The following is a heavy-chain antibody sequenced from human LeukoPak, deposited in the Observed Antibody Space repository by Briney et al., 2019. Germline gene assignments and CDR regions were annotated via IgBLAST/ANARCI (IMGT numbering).Heavy chain of an antibody. D-gene: IGHD3-10*01. CDR1: GYTFIDHY. CDR3: ARGRTLVRGVIIRGDY. CDR2: INPKSGAT. J-gene: IGHJ4*02. V-gene: IGHV1-2*02. Sequence: ASVKVSCKASGYTFIDHYMHWVRQAPGQGLEWMGWINPKSGATNYAQSFQGRVTMTWDTSINTAYMEPSRLRSDDTAVYFCARGRTLVRGVIIRGDYWGQGSLVTVSS.